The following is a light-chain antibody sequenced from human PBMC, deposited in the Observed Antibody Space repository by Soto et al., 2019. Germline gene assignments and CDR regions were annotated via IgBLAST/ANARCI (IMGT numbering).Light chain of an antibody. Sequence: EIVLTQSPGTLSLSPGERATLSCRASQTVSSSYLAWYQQKPGQAPRLLIYGASSRATGMPDRFSGSGSGTDLTLTISRLEPEDFAVYYCQQYGSSPITFGQGTRLEIK. CDR3: QQYGSSPIT. CDR1: QTVSSSY. V-gene: IGKV3-20*01. J-gene: IGKJ5*01. CDR2: GAS.